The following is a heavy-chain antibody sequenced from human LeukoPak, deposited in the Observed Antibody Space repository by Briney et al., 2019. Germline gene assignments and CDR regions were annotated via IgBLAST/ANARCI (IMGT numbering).Heavy chain of an antibody. V-gene: IGHV4-38-2*01. D-gene: IGHD4-17*01. Sequence: PSETLSLTCAVSGYSISSGYYWGWIRQPPGKGLEWIGSIYHSGSTYYNPSLKSRVTISVDTSKNQFSLKLSSVTAADTAVYYCARRYGNWYFDLWGRGTLSLSPQ. CDR1: GYSISSGYY. CDR3: ARRYGNWYFDL. CDR2: IYHSGST. J-gene: IGHJ2*01.